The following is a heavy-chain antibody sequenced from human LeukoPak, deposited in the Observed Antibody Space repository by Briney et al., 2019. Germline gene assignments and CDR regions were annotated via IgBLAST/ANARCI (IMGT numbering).Heavy chain of an antibody. D-gene: IGHD1-26*01. V-gene: IGHV4-59*01. Sequence: RTSETLSLTCTVSGGSISSYYWSWIRQPPGKGLEWIGYIYYSGSTNYNPSLKSRVTISVDTSKNQFSLKLSSVTAADTAVYYCARAQWELPYNWFDPWGQGTLVTVSS. J-gene: IGHJ5*02. CDR3: ARAQWELPYNWFDP. CDR1: GGSISSYY. CDR2: IYYSGST.